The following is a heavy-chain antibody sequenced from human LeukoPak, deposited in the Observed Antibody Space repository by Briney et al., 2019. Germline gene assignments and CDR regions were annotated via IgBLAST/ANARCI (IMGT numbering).Heavy chain of an antibody. D-gene: IGHD3-10*01. Sequence: GGSLRLSCAASGFTFSSYGMHWVRQAPGKGLEWVSVIYSGGSTYYADSVKGRFTISRDNSKNTLYLQMNSLRAEDTAVYYCARGMVLVNWFDPWGQGTLVTVSS. J-gene: IGHJ5*02. CDR1: GFTFSSYG. V-gene: IGHV3-NL1*01. CDR3: ARGMVLVNWFDP. CDR2: IYSGGST.